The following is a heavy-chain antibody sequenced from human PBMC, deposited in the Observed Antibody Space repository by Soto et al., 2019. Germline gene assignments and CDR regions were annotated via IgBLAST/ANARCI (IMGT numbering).Heavy chain of an antibody. V-gene: IGHV1-18*01. D-gene: IGHD1-1*01. CDR3: ARGGYGDY. CDR1: GYGFTTYG. CDR2: ISAHNGNT. Sequence: QVHLVQSGAEVKKPGASVKVSCKGSGYGFTTYGITWVRQAPGQGLEWMAWISAHNGNTNYAQKLQGRVTVTRDTSTSTAYMELRSLRSDGTAVYYCARGGYGDYGGQGALVTVSS. J-gene: IGHJ4*02.